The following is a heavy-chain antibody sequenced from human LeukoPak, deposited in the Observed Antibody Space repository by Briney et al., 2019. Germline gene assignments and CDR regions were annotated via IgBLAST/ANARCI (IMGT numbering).Heavy chain of an antibody. J-gene: IGHJ3*02. Sequence: GESLKISCVGSGCSFTTYWIGLVRQMPGKGLEYMGIIYPGDSDTRHSPSFLGQVTISADKSISTSYLQWSSLQASDTATYYCATGYGSGRGAFDIWGQGTMVTVSS. V-gene: IGHV5-51*01. CDR3: ATGYGSGRGAFDI. D-gene: IGHD6-19*01. CDR1: GCSFTTYW. CDR2: IYPGDSDT.